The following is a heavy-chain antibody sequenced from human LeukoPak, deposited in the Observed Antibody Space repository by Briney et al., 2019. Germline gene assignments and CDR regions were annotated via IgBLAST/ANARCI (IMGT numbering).Heavy chain of an antibody. D-gene: IGHD1-1*01. CDR2: IIPIFGTA. Sequence: SVKVSCKASGGAFSSYAISWVRQAPGQGLEWMGGIIPIFGTANYAQKFQGRVTITADESTSTAYMELSSLRSEDTAVYYCARVAIVESYNWNDQGWFDPWGQGTLVTVSS. CDR1: GGAFSSYA. J-gene: IGHJ5*02. CDR3: ARVAIVESYNWNDQGWFDP. V-gene: IGHV1-69*13.